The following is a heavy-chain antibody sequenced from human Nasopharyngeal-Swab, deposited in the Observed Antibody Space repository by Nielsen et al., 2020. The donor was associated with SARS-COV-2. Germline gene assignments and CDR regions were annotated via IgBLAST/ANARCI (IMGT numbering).Heavy chain of an antibody. D-gene: IGHD1-1*01. Sequence: SETLSLTCTVSGGSISSVGYYWSWIRQHPGKGLEWIGYIYYSGSTYYSPSLKSRVTISVDTSKNQFSLMLSSVTAADTSVYSCASSSGNWAFDIWGQGTMVTVSS. CDR3: ASSSGNWAFDI. J-gene: IGHJ3*02. CDR1: GGSISSVGYY. CDR2: IYYSGST. V-gene: IGHV4-31*03.